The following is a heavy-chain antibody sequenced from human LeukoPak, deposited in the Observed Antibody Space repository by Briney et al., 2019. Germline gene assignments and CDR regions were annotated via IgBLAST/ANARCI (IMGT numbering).Heavy chain of an antibody. CDR3: ARAPTVTTRGFAFDI. CDR1: GYTFTSYG. D-gene: IGHD4-17*01. V-gene: IGHV1-18*01. J-gene: IGHJ3*02. CDR2: ISAYNGNT. Sequence: GASVKVSCKASGYTFTSYGISWVRQAPGQGLEWMGWISAYNGNTNYALKLQGRVTMTTDTSTSTAYMELRSLRSDDTAVYYCARAPTVTTRGFAFDIWGQGTMVTVSS.